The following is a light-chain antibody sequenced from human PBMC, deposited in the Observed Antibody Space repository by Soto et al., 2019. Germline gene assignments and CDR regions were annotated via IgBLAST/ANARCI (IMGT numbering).Light chain of an antibody. CDR1: QSVSSSY. J-gene: IGKJ3*01. CDR3: QQYGSSPGFT. V-gene: IGKV3-20*01. Sequence: EIVLTQSPGTLSLSPGERATLSCRASQSVSSSYLAWYQQKPGQAPRLLIYGASSRATGIPDRFSGSGSGTDFILPISRLEPEDFAVYYCQQYGSSPGFTFGPGTKVDIK. CDR2: GAS.